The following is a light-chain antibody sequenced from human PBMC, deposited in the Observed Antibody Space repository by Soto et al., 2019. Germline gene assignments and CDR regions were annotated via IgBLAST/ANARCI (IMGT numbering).Light chain of an antibody. CDR2: NAS. CDR3: QQDTRWRRT. Sequence: DIQMTQSPSPLYASLGDTVTITCRASQSISRCLAWFQQKPGKVPKLLIYNASTLESGVPSRFSGSGSETEFTLTINSLEADDVATYYCQQDTRWRRTFGQGTKVDIK. J-gene: IGKJ1*01. CDR1: QSISRC. V-gene: IGKV1-5*01.